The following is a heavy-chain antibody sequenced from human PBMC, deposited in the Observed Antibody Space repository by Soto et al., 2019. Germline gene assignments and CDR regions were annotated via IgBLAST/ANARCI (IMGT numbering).Heavy chain of an antibody. CDR2: ISYDGSNK. J-gene: IGHJ4*02. V-gene: IGHV3-30*18. CDR3: AKDIVYSSGGY. Sequence: PGGSLRLSCAASGFTFSSYGMHWVRQAPGKGLEWVAVISYDGSNKYYADSVKGRFTISRDNSKNTLYLQMNSLRAEDTAVYYCAKDIVYSSGGYWGQGTLVTVSS. D-gene: IGHD6-19*01. CDR1: GFTFSSYG.